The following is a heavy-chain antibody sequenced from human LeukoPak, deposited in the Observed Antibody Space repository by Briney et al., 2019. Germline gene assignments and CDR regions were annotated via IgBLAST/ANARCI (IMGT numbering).Heavy chain of an antibody. J-gene: IGHJ3*02. Sequence: SETLSLTCAVYGGSFSGYYWSWIRQPPGKGLEWIGEINHSGSTNYNPSLKSRVTISVDTSKNQFSLKLSSVTAADTAVYYCARRGSGSYFGAFDIWGQGTMVTVPS. V-gene: IGHV4-34*01. CDR2: INHSGST. D-gene: IGHD1-26*01. CDR3: ARRGSGSYFGAFDI. CDR1: GGSFSGYY.